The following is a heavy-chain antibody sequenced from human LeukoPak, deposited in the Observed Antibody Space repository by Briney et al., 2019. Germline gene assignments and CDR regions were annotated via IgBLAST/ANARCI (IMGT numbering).Heavy chain of an antibody. J-gene: IGHJ4*02. D-gene: IGHD3-22*01. CDR2: IYSGGST. CDR3: AKDRYYYDSSGLFDY. V-gene: IGHV3-53*01. CDR1: GFTVSSNY. Sequence: GGSLRLSCAASGFTVSSNYISWVRQAPGKGLEWVSVIYSGGSTYYADSVKGRFTISRDNSKNTLYLQMNSLRAEDTAVYYCAKDRYYYDSSGLFDYWGQGTLVTVSS.